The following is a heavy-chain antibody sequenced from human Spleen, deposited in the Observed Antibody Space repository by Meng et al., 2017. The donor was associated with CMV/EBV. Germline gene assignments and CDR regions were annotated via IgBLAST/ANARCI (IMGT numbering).Heavy chain of an antibody. Sequence: ASVKVSCKASGYTFISYGISWVRQAPGQGLEWMGWISIYNTNTYYAQNLQDRVTMTIDRSSTTAYLELRSLTSDDTAVYYCAKAYKPWELLRFDPWGQGTLVTVSS. J-gene: IGHJ5*01. CDR2: ISIYNTNT. CDR3: AKAYKPWELLRFDP. CDR1: GYTFISYG. V-gene: IGHV1-18*01. D-gene: IGHD1-26*01.